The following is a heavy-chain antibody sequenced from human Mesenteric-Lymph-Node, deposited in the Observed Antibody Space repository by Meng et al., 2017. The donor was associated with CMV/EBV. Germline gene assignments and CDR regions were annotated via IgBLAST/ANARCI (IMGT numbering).Heavy chain of an antibody. CDR1: RSMIGKYW. CDR2: INADAGVE. D-gene: IGHD6-13*01. Sequence: GESLKISCAASRSMIGKYWMIWIRQAPGKGLEWVAKINADAGVEVYADSVRGRFTISRDNDKNSMYLQMNSLRVEDTAVYYCVRDSNWAFEYWGQGTLVTVSS. V-gene: IGHV3-7*01. CDR3: VRDSNWAFEY. J-gene: IGHJ4*02.